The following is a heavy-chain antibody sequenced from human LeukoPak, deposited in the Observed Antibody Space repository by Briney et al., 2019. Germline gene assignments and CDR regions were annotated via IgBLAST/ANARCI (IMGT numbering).Heavy chain of an antibody. CDR3: AKSYYYDKLAYY. V-gene: IGHV3-7*02. J-gene: IGHJ4*02. CDR1: GFTFGTYW. CDR2: INEDGSQK. Sequence: GGSLRLSCAASGFTFGTYWMSWVRQAPGKGLEWVANINEDGSQKDYLDSVKGRFTISRDNAKDSLYLQMSSLRAEDTAVYYCAKSYYYDKLAYYWGQGTLVTVSS. D-gene: IGHD3-22*01.